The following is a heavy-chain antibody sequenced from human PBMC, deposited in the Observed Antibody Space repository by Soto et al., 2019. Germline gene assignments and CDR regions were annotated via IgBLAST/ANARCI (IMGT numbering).Heavy chain of an antibody. CDR2: INAGNGNT. CDR1: GYTFTSYA. CDR3: ARAFGYSYGYYYYGMDV. J-gene: IGHJ6*02. Sequence: ASVKVSCKASGYTFTSYAMHWVRQAPGQRLEWMGWINAGNGNTKYSQKFQGRVTITRDTSASTAYMELSSLRSEDTAVYYCARAFGYSYGYYYYGMDVWGQGTTVNVSS. D-gene: IGHD5-18*01. V-gene: IGHV1-3*01.